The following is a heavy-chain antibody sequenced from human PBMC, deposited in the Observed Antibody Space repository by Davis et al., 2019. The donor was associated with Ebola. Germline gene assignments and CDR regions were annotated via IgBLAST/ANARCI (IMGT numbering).Heavy chain of an antibody. J-gene: IGHJ5*02. CDR2: INHSGST. Sequence: MPSETLSLTCAVYGGSFSGYYWSWIRQPPGKGLEWIGEINHSGSTNYNPSLKSRVTISVDTSKNQFSLKLSSVTAADTAVYYCARDFGVVIRFWFDPWGQGTLVTVSS. V-gene: IGHV4-34*01. CDR3: ARDFGVVIRFWFDP. D-gene: IGHD3-3*01. CDR1: GGSFSGYY.